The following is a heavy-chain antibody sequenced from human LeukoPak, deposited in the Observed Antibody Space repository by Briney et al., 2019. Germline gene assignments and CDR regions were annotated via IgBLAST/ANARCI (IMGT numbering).Heavy chain of an antibody. J-gene: IGHJ4*02. D-gene: IGHD5-18*01. V-gene: IGHV3-73*01. CDR2: IRSKANSYAT. Sequence: GGSLKLSCAASGLTFSGSAMHWVRQASGKGLEWVGRIRSKANSYATAYAASVKGRFTISRDDSKNTAYLQMNSLKTEDTAVYYCTRPGVDTAIGWGQGTLVTVSS. CDR1: GLTFSGSA. CDR3: TRPGVDTAIG.